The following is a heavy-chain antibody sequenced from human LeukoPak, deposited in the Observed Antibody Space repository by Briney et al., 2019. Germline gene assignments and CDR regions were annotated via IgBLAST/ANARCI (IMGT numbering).Heavy chain of an antibody. CDR1: GGTFSSYA. V-gene: IGHV1-69*13. J-gene: IGHJ4*02. CDR2: IIPIFGTA. CDR3: ARDSLWSSGSYSSYLDY. Sequence: SVKVSCKASGGTFSSYAISWVRQAPGQGLEWMGGIIPIFGTANYAQKFQGRVTITADESTSTAYMELSSLRSEDTAVYYCARDSLWSSGSYSSYLDYWGQGTLVTVSS. D-gene: IGHD1-26*01.